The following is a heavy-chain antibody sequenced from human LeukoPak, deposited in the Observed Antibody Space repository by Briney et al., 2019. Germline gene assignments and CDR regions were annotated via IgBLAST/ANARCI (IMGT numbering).Heavy chain of an antibody. Sequence: PGGSLRLSCAASGFVFSNHEMTWVRQAPGEGLEWVSDISGSGISIYYADSVKGRFTISRDNAKNSLYLQMDSLRAEDTAVYYCASPGEGYCNGGSCYYFDYWGQGTLVTVSS. CDR2: ISGSGISI. CDR3: ASPGEGYCNGGSCYYFDY. J-gene: IGHJ4*02. CDR1: GFVFSNHE. V-gene: IGHV3-48*03. D-gene: IGHD2-15*01.